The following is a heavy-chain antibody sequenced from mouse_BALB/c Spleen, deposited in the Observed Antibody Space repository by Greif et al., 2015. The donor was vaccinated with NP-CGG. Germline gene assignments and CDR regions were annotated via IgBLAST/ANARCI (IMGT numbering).Heavy chain of an antibody. Sequence: VQLQQSGAELVKPGASVKLSCTASGFNIKDTYMHWVKQRPEQGLEWIGRIDPANGNTKYDPKFQGKATITADTSSNTAYLQLSSLTSEDTAVYYCAEGFTTVVAPYAMDYWGQGTSVTVSS. CDR1: GFNIKDTY. D-gene: IGHD1-1*01. V-gene: IGHV14-3*02. CDR2: IDPANGNT. J-gene: IGHJ4*01. CDR3: AEGFTTVVAPYAMDY.